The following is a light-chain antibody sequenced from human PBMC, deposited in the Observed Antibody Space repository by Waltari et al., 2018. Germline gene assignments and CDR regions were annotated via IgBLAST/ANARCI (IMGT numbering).Light chain of an antibody. CDR3: SSYTSSSTPYYV. J-gene: IGLJ1*01. CDR1: TSDVGGYNY. Sequence: QSALTQPASVSGSPGQSITISCTGPTSDVGGYNYVSWSQQHPGKAPKLMIYEVSNRPSGVSNRFSGSKSGNTASLTISGLQAEDEADYYCSSYTSSSTPYYVFGTGTKVTVL. CDR2: EVS. V-gene: IGLV2-14*01.